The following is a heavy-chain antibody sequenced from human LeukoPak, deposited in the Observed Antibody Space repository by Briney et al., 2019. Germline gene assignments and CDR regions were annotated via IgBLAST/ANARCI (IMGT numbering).Heavy chain of an antibody. CDR1: GFTFSSNA. V-gene: IGHV3-23*01. CDR2: FSGSGGST. Sequence: GGSLRLSCAASGFTFSSNAMSWVRQAPGKGLEWVSSFSGSGGSTYYADSVKGRFTISRDNSKNTLFLQMNSLRAEDTAVYYCAKRAVPGNAFFDNWGQGTLVTVSS. D-gene: IGHD6-19*01. J-gene: IGHJ4*02. CDR3: AKRAVPGNAFFDN.